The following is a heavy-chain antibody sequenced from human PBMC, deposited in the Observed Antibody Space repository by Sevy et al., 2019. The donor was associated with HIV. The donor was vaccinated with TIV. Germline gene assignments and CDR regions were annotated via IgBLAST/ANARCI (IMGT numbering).Heavy chain of an antibody. CDR1: GFTFSSYA. CDR2: ISYDGSNK. V-gene: IGHV3-30*04. CDR3: AREDHSTMNWFDP. D-gene: IGHD2-2*01. J-gene: IGHJ5*01. Sequence: GGYLRLSCAASGFTFSSYAMHWVRQAPGKGLEWVAVISYDGSNKYYADSVKGRFTISRDNSKNTLYLQMNSLRAEDTAVYYCAREDHSTMNWFDPWGQGTLVTVSS.